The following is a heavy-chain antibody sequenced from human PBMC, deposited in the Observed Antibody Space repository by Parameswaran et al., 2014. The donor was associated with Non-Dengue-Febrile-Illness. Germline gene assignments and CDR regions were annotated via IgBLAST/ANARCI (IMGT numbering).Heavy chain of an antibody. J-gene: IGHJ3*02. CDR3: ARVIKTAFDI. CDR1: GGSISSGGYY. Sequence: LRLSCTVSGGSISSGGYYWSWIRQHPGKGLEWIGYIYYSGSTYYNPSLKSRVTISVDTSKNQFSLKLSSVTAADTAVYYCARVIKTAFDIWGQGTMVTVSS. D-gene: IGHD3-10*01. CDR2: IYYSGST. V-gene: IGHV4-31*03.